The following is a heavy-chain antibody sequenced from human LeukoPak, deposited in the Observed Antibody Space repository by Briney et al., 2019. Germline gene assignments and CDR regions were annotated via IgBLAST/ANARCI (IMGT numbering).Heavy chain of an antibody. D-gene: IGHD3-3*01. J-gene: IGHJ6*02. CDR1: GGSISSGDYC. Sequence: SETLSLTCTVSGGSISSGDYCWSWIRQPPGKGLEWIGYIYYSGSTYYNPSLKSRVTISVDTSKNQFSLKLSSVTAADTAVYYCARGRFVYYDFWSGYYPSAGYGMDVWGQGTTVTVSS. V-gene: IGHV4-30-4*01. CDR3: ARGRFVYYDFWSGYYPSAGYGMDV. CDR2: IYYSGST.